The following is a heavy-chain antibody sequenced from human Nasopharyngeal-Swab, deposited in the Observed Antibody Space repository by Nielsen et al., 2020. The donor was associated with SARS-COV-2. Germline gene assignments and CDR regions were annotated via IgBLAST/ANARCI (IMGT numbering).Heavy chain of an antibody. V-gene: IGHV4-31*03. CDR1: GGSISSGGYY. Sequence: SETLSLTCTVSGGSISSGGYYWSWIRQHPGKGLEWIGYIYYSGSTYYNPSLKSRVTISVDTSKNQFSLKLSSVTAADTAVYYCAREDYDILTGLAGFDYWGQGTLVTVSS. D-gene: IGHD3-9*01. J-gene: IGHJ4*02. CDR3: AREDYDILTGLAGFDY. CDR2: IYYSGST.